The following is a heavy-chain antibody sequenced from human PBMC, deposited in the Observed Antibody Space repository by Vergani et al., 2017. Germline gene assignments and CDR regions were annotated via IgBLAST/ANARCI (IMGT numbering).Heavy chain of an antibody. J-gene: IGHJ4*02. CDR1: GYTFTSYA. CDR2: INAGNGNT. V-gene: IGHV1-3*01. CDR3: ARDYGDSAFDY. D-gene: IGHD4-17*01. Sequence: QVQLVQSGAEVKKPGASVKVSCKASGYTFTSYAMHWVRQAPGQRLEWMGWINAGNGNTKYSQKFQVRVTITRDTSASTAYMELSSLRSEDTAVYYCARDYGDSAFDYWGQGTLVTVSA.